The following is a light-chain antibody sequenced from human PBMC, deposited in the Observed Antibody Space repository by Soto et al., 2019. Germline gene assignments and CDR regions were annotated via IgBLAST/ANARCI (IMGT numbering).Light chain of an antibody. CDR2: WAS. CDR3: QQYYAIPRT. CDR1: QSVLDRSNNKNY. Sequence: DIVMTQSPDSLAVSLGERAIINCKSSQSVLDRSNNKNYLTWYQQKPGQPPKPLIYWASTREFGVPDQFSGSGSGTDFTLTISSLQAEDVALYYCQQYYAIPRTFGQGTKVEIK. J-gene: IGKJ1*01. V-gene: IGKV4-1*01.